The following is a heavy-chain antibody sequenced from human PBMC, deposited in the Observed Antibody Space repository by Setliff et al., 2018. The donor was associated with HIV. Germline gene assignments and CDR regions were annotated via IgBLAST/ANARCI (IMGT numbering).Heavy chain of an antibody. D-gene: IGHD5-18*01. CDR1: GGSISSGGYY. CDR3: ARDRGGYNYGFAVGSFDY. J-gene: IGHJ4*02. CDR2: IYYSGST. V-gene: IGHV4-31*03. Sequence: KPSETLSLTCTVSGGSISSGGYYWSWIRQHPGKGLEWIGYIYYSGSTYYNPSLKSRVTISVDTSKNQFSLKRSSVTAADTAVYYCARDRGGYNYGFAVGSFDYWGQGALVTVSS.